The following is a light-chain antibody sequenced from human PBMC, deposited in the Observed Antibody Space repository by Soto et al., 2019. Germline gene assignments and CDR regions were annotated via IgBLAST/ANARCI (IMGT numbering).Light chain of an antibody. CDR2: AAS. CDR3: QKYNSARWT. Sequence: DIQMTQSPSSLSASVGDRVTITCRASQGISNYLAWYQQIPGEVPRLLIYAASTLQSGVPSRFSGSGSGTDFTLTISSLQPEDVATYYCQKYNSARWTFGLGTKVDIK. CDR1: QGISNY. J-gene: IGKJ1*01. V-gene: IGKV1-27*01.